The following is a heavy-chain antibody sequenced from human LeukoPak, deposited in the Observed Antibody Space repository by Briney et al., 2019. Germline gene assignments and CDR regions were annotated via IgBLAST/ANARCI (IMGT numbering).Heavy chain of an antibody. CDR3: ARLSTTPYDRSFYYYCGMDV. Sequence: SETLSLTCTVSGGSISSYYWSWIRQPPGKGLEWIGYIYYSGSTNYNPSLKSRVTISVDTSKNQFSLKLSSVTAADTAVYYCARLSTTPYDRSFYYYCGMDVWGQGTTVTVSS. V-gene: IGHV4-59*01. J-gene: IGHJ6*02. CDR2: IYYSGST. CDR1: GGSISSYY. D-gene: IGHD3-22*01.